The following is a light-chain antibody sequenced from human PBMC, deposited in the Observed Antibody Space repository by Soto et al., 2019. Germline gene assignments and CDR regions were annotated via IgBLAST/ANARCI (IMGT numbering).Light chain of an antibody. CDR2: GAS. Sequence: EIVLTQSPGTLSLSPGERATLSCRASQSVTNSFLAWYQQKPGQAPRLLIHGASSRATGIPDRFSGSGSGTDFTLTISRLEPEDFAVYYCQQYGGSPLTFGGGTNVEIK. J-gene: IGKJ4*01. CDR3: QQYGGSPLT. V-gene: IGKV3-20*01. CDR1: QSVTNSF.